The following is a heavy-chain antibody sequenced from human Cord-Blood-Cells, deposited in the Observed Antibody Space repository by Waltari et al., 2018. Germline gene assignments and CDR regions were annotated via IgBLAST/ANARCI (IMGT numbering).Heavy chain of an antibody. CDR1: GGSFSGYY. Sequence: QVQLQQWGAGLLKPSETLSLTCAVYGGSFSGYYWSWIRQPPGKGLEWIGEINHGGSTNYNPSLKSRVTISVDTSKNQFSLKLSSVTAADTAVYYCASAPGTTGTTYYYYYGMDVWGQGTTVTVSS. CDR2: INHGGST. V-gene: IGHV4-34*01. CDR3: ASAPGTTGTTYYYYYGMDV. J-gene: IGHJ6*02. D-gene: IGHD1-1*01.